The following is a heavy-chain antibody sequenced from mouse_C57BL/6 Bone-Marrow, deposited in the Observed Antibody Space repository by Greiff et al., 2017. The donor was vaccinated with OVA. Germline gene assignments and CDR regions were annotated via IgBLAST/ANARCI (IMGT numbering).Heavy chain of an antibody. J-gene: IGHJ2*01. V-gene: IGHV8-8*01. Sequence: QVTLQVSGPGILQPSQTLSLTCSFSGFSLSTFGMGVGWHSPPPGKGLEWLVHLWWDDDKYYNTALESPPTIPNDTSKNPVFLTVANVYTADTAIYYGAPIARIDYDYDSSDFDYWGQGTTLTVSA. CDR1: GFSLSTFGMG. D-gene: IGHD2-4*01. CDR3: APIARIDYDYDSSDFDY. CDR2: LWWDDDK.